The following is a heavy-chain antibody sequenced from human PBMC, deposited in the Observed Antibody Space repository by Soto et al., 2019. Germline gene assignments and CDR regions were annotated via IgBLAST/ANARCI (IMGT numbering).Heavy chain of an antibody. CDR1: GYTFSNYG. V-gene: IGHV1-18*01. CDR3: ASRSGQLPYYFDY. D-gene: IGHD1-1*01. J-gene: IGHJ4*02. Sequence: QVQLVQSGAEVKKPGASVKVSCKASGYTFSNYGITWERRAPGQRFEWMGWISASKGNTNYAQKFQGRVTMTTDTSTSTFYMELRSLRSDDTAIYYCASRSGQLPYYFDYWGQGTLVTVSS. CDR2: ISASKGNT.